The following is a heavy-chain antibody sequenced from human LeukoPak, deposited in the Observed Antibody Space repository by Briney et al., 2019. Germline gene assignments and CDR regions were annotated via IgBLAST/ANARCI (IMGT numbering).Heavy chain of an antibody. V-gene: IGHV1-2*02. D-gene: IGHD3-10*01. J-gene: IGHJ4*02. CDR2: VDPKSTKT. CDR1: GYTITAYY. Sequence: ASVKVSCKASGYTITAYYIHWVRQAPGQGLEWMGWVDPKSTKTNYAPKFQGRATMTRDTSINTVYLEVNGLKYDDTAVYYCARDPYGPLDCWGQGTRVTVSS. CDR3: ARDPYGPLDC.